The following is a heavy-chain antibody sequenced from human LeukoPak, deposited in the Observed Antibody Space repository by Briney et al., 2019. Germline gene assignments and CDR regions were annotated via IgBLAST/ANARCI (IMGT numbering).Heavy chain of an antibody. D-gene: IGHD1-26*01. Sequence: GGSLLLSCAASGFTLSNNYMSWVRQAPGKGLEWVSVIYKVGNTFYADFVKGRFTISRDNSKNTLYLQMNSLRAEDTALYYCARGLVVGGTGVWAFDIWGQGTMVTVSS. J-gene: IGHJ3*02. V-gene: IGHV3-66*01. CDR2: IYKVGNT. CDR1: GFTLSNNY. CDR3: ARGLVVGGTGVWAFDI.